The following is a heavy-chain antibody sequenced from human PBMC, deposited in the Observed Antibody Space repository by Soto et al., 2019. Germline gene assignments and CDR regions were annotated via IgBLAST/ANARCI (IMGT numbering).Heavy chain of an antibody. J-gene: IGHJ4*02. CDR2: INTSGGST. V-gene: IGHV1-46*03. D-gene: IGHD2-15*01. CDR3: ARDRVPGYCSGGSCFASFDS. Sequence: QVQLVQSGAEVKKPGASVKVSCKASGYTFTSYYMHWVRQAPGQGLECMGIINTSGGSTSYAQKFQGRVTMTRDTSTRTVYMELSSLRSEDTAVYYCARDRVPGYCSGGSCFASFDSWGQGTLVTVSS. CDR1: GYTFTSYY.